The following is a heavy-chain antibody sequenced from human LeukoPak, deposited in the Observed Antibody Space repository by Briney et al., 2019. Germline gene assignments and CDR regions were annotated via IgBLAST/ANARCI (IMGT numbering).Heavy chain of an antibody. V-gene: IGHV4-59*01. CDR3: ARGDYGGNSDFDY. D-gene: IGHD4-23*01. CDR2: IYYSGST. J-gene: IGHJ4*02. Sequence: SETLSPTCTVSGGSISSYYWSWIRQPPGKGLEWIGYIYYSGSTNYNPSLKSRVTISVDTSKNQFSLKLSSVTAADTAVYYCARGDYGGNSDFDYWGQGTLVTVSS. CDR1: GGSISSYY.